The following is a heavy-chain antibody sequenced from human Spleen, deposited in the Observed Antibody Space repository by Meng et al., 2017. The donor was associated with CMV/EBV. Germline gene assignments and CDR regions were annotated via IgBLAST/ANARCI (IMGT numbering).Heavy chain of an antibody. V-gene: IGHV4-34*01. CDR1: YY. D-gene: IGHD2-2*01. J-gene: IGHJ4*02. CDR3: ARVPSLGYCSSTSCPRGTYFDY. Sequence: YYWSWIRQPPGNGLEWIGEINHSGSTNYNPSLKSRVTISVDTSKNQFSLKLSSVTAADTAVYYCARVPSLGYCSSTSCPRGTYFDYWGQGTLVTVSS. CDR2: INHSGST.